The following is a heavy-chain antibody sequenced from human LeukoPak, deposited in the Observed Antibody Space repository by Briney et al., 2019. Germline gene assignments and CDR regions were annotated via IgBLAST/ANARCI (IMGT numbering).Heavy chain of an antibody. Sequence: GGSLRLSCAASGFIFSNYYLNWVRQAPGKGLEWVSCIHGSASYNYYADSVKGRFTISRDNSKNTLYLQMNSLRAEDTAVYYCARDLENWGQGTLVTVSS. CDR1: GFIFSNYY. D-gene: IGHD3-3*01. V-gene: IGHV3-21*01. CDR3: ARDLEN. J-gene: IGHJ4*02. CDR2: IHGSASYN.